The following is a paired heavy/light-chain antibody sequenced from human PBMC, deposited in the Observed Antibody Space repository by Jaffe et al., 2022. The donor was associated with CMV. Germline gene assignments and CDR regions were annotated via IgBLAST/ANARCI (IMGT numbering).Heavy chain of an antibody. CDR2: VFYGGST. J-gene: IGHJ5*02. D-gene: IGHD1-26*01. Sequence: QVHLQESGPGLVKPSETLSLTCTVSGGSVRSYYWNWIRQSPGKGLEWIGQVFYGGSTNYNPSLKSRVTMSIDTSRNDVSLRLTSVTTADTAMYFCARGTPVGFGAYKWFDPWGQGTLVTVSS. CDR1: GGSVRSYY. V-gene: IGHV4-59*02. CDR3: ARGTPVGFGAYKWFDP.
Light chain of an antibody. J-gene: IGKJ2*01. CDR3: QQYNDWPRT. CDR2: GAS. V-gene: IGKV3-15*01. CDR1: QSVHIN. Sequence: EIVMTQSPGTLSVSPGERATLSCRASQSVHINLAWYQQKPGQPPRLLIYGASNRATDVPTRFSGTGSGTEFTLTISSLQSEDFAIYYCQQYNDWPRTFGQGTKLEIK.